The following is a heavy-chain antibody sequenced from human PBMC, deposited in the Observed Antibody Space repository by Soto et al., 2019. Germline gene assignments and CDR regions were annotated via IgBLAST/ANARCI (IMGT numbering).Heavy chain of an antibody. J-gene: IGHJ4*02. Sequence: QVQLQQWGAGLLKPSETLSLTCAVYGGSFSGYSWNWIRQPPGKGLEWIGEISHSGSTNYKSSLKSRVPISVDTSKNRCSLELSSVPAADTAVYYCASGGYYFDYWGQGTLLTVSS. CDR3: ASGGYYFDY. V-gene: IGHV4-34*01. CDR2: ISHSGST. CDR1: GGSFSGYS.